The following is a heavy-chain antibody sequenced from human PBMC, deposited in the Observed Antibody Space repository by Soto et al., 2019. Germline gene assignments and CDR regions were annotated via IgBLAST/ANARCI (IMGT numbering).Heavy chain of an antibody. CDR3: ARVHLYFDN. CDR2: ISGSSYTI. J-gene: IGHJ4*02. V-gene: IGHV3-48*04. Sequence: EVQLLESGGGLAQPGGSLRLSCAASGFTFSSYAMSWVRQAPGKGLEWVSYISGSSYTIYYADSVKGRFTISRDNAKNLLYLQMNSLRAEDTAVYYCARVHLYFDNWGQGTLVTVSS. CDR1: GFTFSSYA.